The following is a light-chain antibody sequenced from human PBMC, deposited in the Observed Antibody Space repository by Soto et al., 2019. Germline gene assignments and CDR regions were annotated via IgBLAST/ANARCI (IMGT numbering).Light chain of an antibody. CDR1: QSISGW. CDR3: QQYSGFPWT. V-gene: IGKV1-5*01. CDR2: DAS. J-gene: IGKJ2*02. Sequence: DIQMTQSPSTLSASVGDRVTITCRASQSISGWVAWYQQKPGKAPKLLIYDASSLESGVPSRFSGSGSGTEFTLTISSLQPDDFAPYYCQQYSGFPWTFGQGTKLQIK.